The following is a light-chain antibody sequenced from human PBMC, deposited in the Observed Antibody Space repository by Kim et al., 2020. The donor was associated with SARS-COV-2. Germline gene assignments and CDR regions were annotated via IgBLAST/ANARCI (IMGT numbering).Light chain of an antibody. CDR1: QSILYRSTNKNY. CDR3: QQYYSTPRT. V-gene: IGKV4-1*01. Sequence: ATIDCKSSQSILYRSTNKNYLSWYQQKLGRPPKLLIYWASTRQSGVPDRFSGSGSATDFTLTISSLQAEDVAVYYCQQYYSTPRTFGQGTKVDIK. CDR2: WAS. J-gene: IGKJ1*01.